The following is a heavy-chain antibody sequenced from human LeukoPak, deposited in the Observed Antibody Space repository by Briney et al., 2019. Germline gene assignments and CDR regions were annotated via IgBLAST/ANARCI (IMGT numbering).Heavy chain of an antibody. Sequence: ASVKVSCKASGYTFTSYAMNWVRQAPGRGLEWMGWINTNTGNPMYAQGFTGRFVFSLDTSVSTAYLQISSLKAEDTAVYYCARAVWFGELLYRREDYYYYYMDVWGKGTTVTVSS. CDR3: ARAVWFGELLYRREDYYYYYMDV. D-gene: IGHD3-10*01. J-gene: IGHJ6*03. V-gene: IGHV7-4-1*02. CDR1: GYTFTSYA. CDR2: INTNTGNP.